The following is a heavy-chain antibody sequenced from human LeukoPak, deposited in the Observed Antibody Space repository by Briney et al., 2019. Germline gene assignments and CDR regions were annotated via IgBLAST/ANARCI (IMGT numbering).Heavy chain of an antibody. Sequence: PGGSLRLSCAASGFTFSSYAMHWVRQAPGKGLEWVAVISYDGSNKYYADSVKGRFTISRDNSKNTLYLQMNSLRAEDTAVYYCARCSSGSVRYFDWLFGDPDGDAFDIWGQGTMVTVSS. CDR3: ARCSSGSVRYFDWLFGDPDGDAFDI. CDR1: GFTFSSYA. J-gene: IGHJ3*02. V-gene: IGHV3-30-3*01. D-gene: IGHD3-9*01. CDR2: ISYDGSNK.